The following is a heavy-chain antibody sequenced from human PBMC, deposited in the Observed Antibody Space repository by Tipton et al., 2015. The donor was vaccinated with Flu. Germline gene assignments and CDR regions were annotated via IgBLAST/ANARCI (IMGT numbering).Heavy chain of an antibody. CDR2: IYYSGST. Sequence: TLSLTCTVSGGSISSSSYYWGWIRQPPGKGLEWIGSIYYSGSTYYNPSLKSRVTISVDTSKNQFSLKLSSVTAADTAVYYCASPVGATDYFDYWGQGTLVTVPS. CDR1: GGSISSSSYY. V-gene: IGHV4-39*01. J-gene: IGHJ4*02. D-gene: IGHD1-26*01. CDR3: ASPVGATDYFDY.